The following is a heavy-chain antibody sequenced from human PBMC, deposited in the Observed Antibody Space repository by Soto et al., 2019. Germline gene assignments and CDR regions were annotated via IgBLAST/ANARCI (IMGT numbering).Heavy chain of an antibody. D-gene: IGHD6-13*01. J-gene: IGHJ5*02. CDR2: IDPSDSYT. V-gene: IGHV5-10-1*01. CDR3: ARLRIAAPGDPGP. Sequence: LGESLKISCKGSGYRFTTDWISWVRQMPGKGLEWMGRIDPSDSYTSYSPSFQGHVTISADKSISTAYLQWGSLKASDTAVYYCARLRIAAPGDPGPWGQGTLVTVSS. CDR1: GYRFTTDW.